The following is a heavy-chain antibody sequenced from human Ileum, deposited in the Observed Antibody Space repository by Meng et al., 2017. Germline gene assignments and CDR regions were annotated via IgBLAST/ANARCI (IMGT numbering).Heavy chain of an antibody. J-gene: IGHJ2*01. Sequence: QVQLQRWGAGLLRPSVTLSLTCGVYGGCFSAYYWTWIRQPPGKGLEWIGEINHSATTYYSPSLMGRVSVSVDTSKNQFSLKLTSVTAADTAVYYCARSERSVYWYFDLWGRGTLVTVSS. V-gene: IGHV4-34*01. CDR1: GGCFSAYY. CDR2: INHSATT. D-gene: IGHD1-26*01. CDR3: ARSERSVYWYFDL.